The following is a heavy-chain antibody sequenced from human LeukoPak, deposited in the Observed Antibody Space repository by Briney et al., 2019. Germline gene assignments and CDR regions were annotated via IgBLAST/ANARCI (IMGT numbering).Heavy chain of an antibody. Sequence: SQTLSLTCTVSGGSISSGDYYWSWIRQPPGKGLEWFGYIYYSGSTDYDPSLKTRVTISVDTSKNQFSLKLSSVTAAVTAVYYCAREGDDSSGYYYFDYWGQGTLVTVSS. J-gene: IGHJ4*02. V-gene: IGHV4-30-4*08. D-gene: IGHD3-22*01. CDR2: IYYSGST. CDR1: GGSISSGDYY. CDR3: AREGDDSSGYYYFDY.